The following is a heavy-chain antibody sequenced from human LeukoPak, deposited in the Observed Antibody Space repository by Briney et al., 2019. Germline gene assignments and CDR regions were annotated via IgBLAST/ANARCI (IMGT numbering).Heavy chain of an antibody. V-gene: IGHV3-30*02. D-gene: IGHD2-15*01. CDR3: AKLVAAKRFEEFDY. J-gene: IGHJ4*02. CDR1: GFTFSSYG. CDR2: IRYDGSNK. Sequence: PGGSLRLSCAASGFTFSSYGMHWVRQAPGKGLEWVAFIRYDGSNKYYTDSVKGRFTISRDNSKNTLYLQMNSLRAEDTAVYYCAKLVAAKRFEEFDYWGQGTLVTVSS.